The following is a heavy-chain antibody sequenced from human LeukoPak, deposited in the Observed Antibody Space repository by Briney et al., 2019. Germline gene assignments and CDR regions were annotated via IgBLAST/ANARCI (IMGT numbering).Heavy chain of an antibody. J-gene: IGHJ4*02. D-gene: IGHD3-22*01. CDR2: ISSSGSTI. CDR1: GFTFSSYN. CDR3: ARDIAYYYDSSGYLDY. V-gene: IGHV3-48*04. Sequence: GGSLRLSCAASGFTFSSYNMNWVRQAPGKGLEWVSYISSSGSTIYYADSAKGRFTISRDNAKNSLYLQMNSLRAEDTAVYYCARDIAYYYDSSGYLDYWGQGTLATVSS.